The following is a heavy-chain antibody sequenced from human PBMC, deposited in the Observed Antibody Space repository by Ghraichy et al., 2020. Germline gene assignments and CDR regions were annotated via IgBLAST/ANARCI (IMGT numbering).Heavy chain of an antibody. J-gene: IGHJ6*02. Sequence: GGSLRLSCAASGFTFSSYGMHWVRQAPGKGLEWVAVISYDGSNKYYADSVKGRFTISRDNSKNTLYLQMNSLRAEDTAVYYCARDSSLMITFIGVWGQGTTVTVSS. CDR1: GFTFSSYG. D-gene: IGHD3-16*01. CDR2: ISYDGSNK. CDR3: ARDSSLMITFIGV. V-gene: IGHV3-30*03.